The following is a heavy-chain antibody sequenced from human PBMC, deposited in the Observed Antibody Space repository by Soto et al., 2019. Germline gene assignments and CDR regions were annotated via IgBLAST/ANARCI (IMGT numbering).Heavy chain of an antibody. CDR2: INSDGSST. D-gene: IGHD2-2*01. CDR3: ARVSLGYCSSTSSRDYYYYGMDV. V-gene: IGHV3-74*01. CDR1: GFTFSSYW. J-gene: IGHJ6*02. Sequence: GGSLRLSCAASGFTFSSYWMHWVRQAPGKGLVWVSRINSDGSSTSYADSVKGRFTISRDNAKNTLYLQMNSLRAEDTAVYYCARVSLGYCSSTSSRDYYYYGMDVWDQGTTVTVSS.